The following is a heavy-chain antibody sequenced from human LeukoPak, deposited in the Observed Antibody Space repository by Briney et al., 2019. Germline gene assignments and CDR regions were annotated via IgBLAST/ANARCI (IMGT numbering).Heavy chain of an antibody. CDR3: ARELESEMGGAFDI. V-gene: IGHV1-69*01. CDR2: IIPIFGTA. Sequence: SVKVSCKASGGTFSSYAISWVRQAPGQGLEWMGRIIPIFGTANNAQKFQGRVTITADESTSTAYMELSSLRSEDTAVYYCARELESEMGGAFDIWGQGTMVTVSS. D-gene: IGHD5-24*01. CDR1: GGTFSSYA. J-gene: IGHJ3*02.